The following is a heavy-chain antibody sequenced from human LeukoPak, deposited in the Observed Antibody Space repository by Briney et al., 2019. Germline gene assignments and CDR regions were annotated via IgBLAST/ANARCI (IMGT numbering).Heavy chain of an antibody. Sequence: GGSLRLSCVASGFTFSSYGIHWVRQAPGKGLEWVAVIWYDGNKKYSVDSVKGRFTISRDNSKNTLYLQMDRLRTEDTAVYYCAKDEGTGGGAFDIWGQGTMVTVSS. CDR1: GFTFSSYG. V-gene: IGHV3-30*02. J-gene: IGHJ3*02. CDR2: IWYDGNKK. D-gene: IGHD1-14*01. CDR3: AKDEGTGGGAFDI.